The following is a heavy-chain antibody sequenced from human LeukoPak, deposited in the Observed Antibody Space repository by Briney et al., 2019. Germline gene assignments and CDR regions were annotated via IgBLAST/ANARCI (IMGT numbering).Heavy chain of an antibody. CDR1: GFTFSSYS. CDR3: ATDGPDYYDSGSYYNYYYYYGMDV. CDR2: ISSSSSYI. J-gene: IGHJ6*04. D-gene: IGHD3-10*01. Sequence: GGSLRLSCAASGFTFSSYSMNWVRQAPGKGLEWVSSISSSSSYIYYADSVKGRFTISRDNAKNSLYLQMNSLRAEDTAVYYCATDGPDYYDSGSYYNYYYYYGMDVWGKGTTVTVSS. V-gene: IGHV3-21*01.